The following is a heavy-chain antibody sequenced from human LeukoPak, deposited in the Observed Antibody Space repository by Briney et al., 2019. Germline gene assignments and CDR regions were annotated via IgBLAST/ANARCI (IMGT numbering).Heavy chain of an antibody. V-gene: IGHV1-2*05. D-gene: IGHD3-22*01. CDR1: GYTFTGYY. CDR2: INPNSGGT. Sequence: ASVKVSCKASGYTFTGYYMHWVRQAPGQGLEWMGRINPNSGGTNYAQKFQGRVTMTRDTSISTAYMGLSRLRSDDTGVYYCARTYYYDSSGYYGDAFDIWGQGTMVTVSS. CDR3: ARTYYYDSSGYYGDAFDI. J-gene: IGHJ3*02.